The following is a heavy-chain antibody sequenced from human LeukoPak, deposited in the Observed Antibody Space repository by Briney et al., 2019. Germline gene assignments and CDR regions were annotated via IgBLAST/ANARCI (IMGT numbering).Heavy chain of an antibody. CDR2: IYYSGGT. J-gene: IGHJ4*02. V-gene: IGHV4-59*01. CDR1: GGSISSYY. D-gene: IGHD3/OR15-3a*01. CDR3: ARVGLGGDFDY. Sequence: SETLSLTCTVSGGSISSYYWSWIRQPPGKGLEWIGYIYYSGGTNYNPSLKSRVTISVDTSKNQFSLKLSSVTAADTAVYYCARVGLGGDFDYWGQGTLVTVSS.